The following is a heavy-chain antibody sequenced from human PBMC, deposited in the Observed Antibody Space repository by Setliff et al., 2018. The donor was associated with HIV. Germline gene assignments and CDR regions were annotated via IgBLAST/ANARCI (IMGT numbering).Heavy chain of an antibody. CDR1: GYRFPTYE. V-gene: IGHV1-46*01. Sequence: RASVKVSCKASGYRFPTYEMHWVRQAPGEGLEWIGIITPFGGSTYYAQKFQGRVTLTMDTSTSTFYMELSSLRFEDTAVYYCARDKPYDSSGYRTLYYWGQGTLVTVSS. J-gene: IGHJ4*02. CDR2: ITPFGGST. D-gene: IGHD3-22*01. CDR3: ARDKPYDSSGYRTLYY.